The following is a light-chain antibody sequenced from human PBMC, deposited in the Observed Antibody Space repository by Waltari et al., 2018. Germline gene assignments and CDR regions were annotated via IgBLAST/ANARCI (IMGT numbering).Light chain of an antibody. V-gene: IGLV3-19*01. CDR2: GKE. J-gene: IGLJ3*02. Sequence: SSELTQGPAVSVALGQTVKITCQGDSLRTSYASWYQLKPGQAPILVLFGKENRPSGIPDRFSGDSSGATSSLTITGAQAEDEADYYCHSRNGRDNQVVFGGGTRLTVL. CDR1: SLRTSY. CDR3: HSRNGRDNQVV.